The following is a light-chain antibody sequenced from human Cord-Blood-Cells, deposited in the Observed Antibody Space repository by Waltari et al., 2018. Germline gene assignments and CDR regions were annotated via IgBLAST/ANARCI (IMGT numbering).Light chain of an antibody. Sequence: EIVLTQSPATLSLSPGERATLSCRASQSVSSYLAWYQQKPGQAPRLHIYDASNRATGIPARFSGSGSGTDFTLTISSLEPEDFAVYYCQQRSNWPPTFGPGTRVDI. V-gene: IGKV3-11*01. CDR2: DAS. CDR3: QQRSNWPPT. J-gene: IGKJ3*01. CDR1: QSVSSY.